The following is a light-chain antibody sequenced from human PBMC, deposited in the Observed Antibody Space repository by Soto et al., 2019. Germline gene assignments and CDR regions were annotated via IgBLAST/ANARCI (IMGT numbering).Light chain of an antibody. Sequence: QSALTQPASVSGSPGQSITISCTGTNSDVGGFNYVSWYQHHPGKAPKLMIYEVSYRPSGVSDRFSGSRSGNTASLTVSGLRTEDEADYYCSSYTNSPALIFGGGTKVTVL. V-gene: IGLV2-14*01. CDR2: EVS. J-gene: IGLJ2*01. CDR3: SSYTNSPALI. CDR1: NSDVGGFNY.